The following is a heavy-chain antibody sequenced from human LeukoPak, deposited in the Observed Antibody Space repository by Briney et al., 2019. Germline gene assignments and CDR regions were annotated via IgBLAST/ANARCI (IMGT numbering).Heavy chain of an antibody. J-gene: IGHJ6*02. D-gene: IGHD3-3*01. CDR1: GYTFTSYD. V-gene: IGHV1-8*01. CDR2: MNPNSGNT. CDR3: ARALSITIFHYYYYGMDV. Sequence: GASVKVSFKASGYTFTSYDINWVRQATGQGLEWMGWMNPNSGNTGYAQKFQGRVTMTRNTSISTAYMELRSLRSDDTAVYYCARALSITIFHYYYYGMDVWGQGTTVTVSS.